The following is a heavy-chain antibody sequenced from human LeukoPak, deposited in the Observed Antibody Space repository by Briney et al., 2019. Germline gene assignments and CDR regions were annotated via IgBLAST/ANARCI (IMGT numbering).Heavy chain of an antibody. CDR1: GYTFTGYY. J-gene: IGHJ4*02. CDR2: INPNSGGT. Sequence: ASVKVSCTASGYTFTGYYMHWVRQAPGQGLEWIRWINPNSGGTNYAQKFQGRVTMTRDTSISTAYMELSRLRSDDTAVYYCARDPVYCSGGSCSHFDYWGQGTLVTVSS. CDR3: ARDPVYCSGGSCSHFDY. V-gene: IGHV1-2*02. D-gene: IGHD2-15*01.